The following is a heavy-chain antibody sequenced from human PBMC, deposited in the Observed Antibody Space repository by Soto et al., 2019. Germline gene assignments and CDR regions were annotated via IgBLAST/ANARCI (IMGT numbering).Heavy chain of an antibody. V-gene: IGHV3-23*01. CDR3: AKDRFLNIVVVPAAPGSSDY. Sequence: EVQLLESGGGLVQPGGSLRLSCAASGFTFSSYAMSWVRQAPGKGLEWVSAISGSGGSTYYADSVKGRFTISRDNSKNTLYLQMNSLRAEDTAVYYCAKDRFLNIVVVPAAPGSSDYWGQGTLVTVSS. CDR1: GFTFSSYA. J-gene: IGHJ4*02. D-gene: IGHD2-2*01. CDR2: ISGSGGST.